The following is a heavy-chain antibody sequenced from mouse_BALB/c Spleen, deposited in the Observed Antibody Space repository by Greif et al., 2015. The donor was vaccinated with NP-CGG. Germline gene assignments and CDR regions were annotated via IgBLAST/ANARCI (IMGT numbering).Heavy chain of an antibody. CDR2: TLPGSGST. J-gene: IGHJ3*01. V-gene: IGHV1-9*01. D-gene: IGHD1-1*01. Sequence: QVQLQQSGAELMKPGASVKISCKATGYTFSSYWIEWVKQRPGHGLEWIGETLPGSGSTNYNEKFKGKATFTADTSSNTAYMQLSSLTSEDSAVYYCARGDYYGSSGGDWFAYWGQGTLVTVSA. CDR3: ARGDYYGSSGGDWFAY. CDR1: GYTFSSYW.